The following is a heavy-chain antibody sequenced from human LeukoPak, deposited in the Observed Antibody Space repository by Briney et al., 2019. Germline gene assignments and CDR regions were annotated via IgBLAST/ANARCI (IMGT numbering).Heavy chain of an antibody. J-gene: IGHJ3*02. CDR1: GGSISSGDYY. D-gene: IGHD6-6*01. Sequence: SETLSLTCTVSGGSISSGDYYWSWIRQPPGKGLEWIGYIYYSGSTYYNPSLKSRVTISVDTSKNQLSLKLSSVTAADTAVYYCAGARPHAGAFDIWGQGTMVTVSS. CDR2: IYYSGST. CDR3: AGARPHAGAFDI. V-gene: IGHV4-30-4*01.